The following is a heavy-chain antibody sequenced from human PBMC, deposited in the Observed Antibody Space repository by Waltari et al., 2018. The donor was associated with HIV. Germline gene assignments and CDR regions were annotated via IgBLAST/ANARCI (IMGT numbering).Heavy chain of an antibody. CDR1: GFILWDLG. J-gene: IGHJ5*02. D-gene: IGHD5-18*01. Sequence: PLVESGGGGVQPGRSLRLTGPAPGFILWDLGMHWVRQAPGKGLEWLTIISYDASDQYYAKSVKGRFTISRDNSKKTVFLEMNNLKIEDTAIYFCAKAPTTSTALVQGSWGQGTLVIVSS. V-gene: IGHV3-30*18. CDR2: ISYDASDQ. CDR3: AKAPTTSTALVQGS.